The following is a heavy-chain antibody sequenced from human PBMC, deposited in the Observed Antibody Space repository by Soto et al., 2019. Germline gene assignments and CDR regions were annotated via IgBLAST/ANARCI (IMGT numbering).Heavy chain of an antibody. V-gene: IGHV3-30*18. CDR3: AKGSGSSRPYYFDY. Sequence: GGSLRLSCAASGFTFSAYGMHWVRQAPGKGLEWVSVTSYDGSNKYYADSVKGRFTISRDYSKNTLYLQMNSLRAEDTAVYYCAKGSGSSRPYYFDYWGQGTPVTVSS. D-gene: IGHD6-13*01. CDR1: GFTFSAYG. J-gene: IGHJ4*02. CDR2: TSYDGSNK.